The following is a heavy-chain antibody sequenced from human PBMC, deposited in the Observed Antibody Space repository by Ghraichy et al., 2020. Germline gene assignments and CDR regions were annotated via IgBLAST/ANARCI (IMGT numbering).Heavy chain of an antibody. J-gene: IGHJ5*02. D-gene: IGHD6-19*01. CDR1: GGSISSYY. V-gene: IGHV4-59*01. CDR2: IYYSGST. Sequence: SETLSLTCTVSGGSISSYYWSWIRQPPGKGLEWIGYIYYSGSTNYNPSLKSRVTISVDTSKNQFSLKLSSVTAADTAVYYCARDLGMGIAVSWGQGTLVTVSA. CDR3: ARDLGMGIAVS.